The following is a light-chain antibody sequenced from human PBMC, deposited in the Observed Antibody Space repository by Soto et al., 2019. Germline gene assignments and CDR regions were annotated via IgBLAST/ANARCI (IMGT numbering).Light chain of an antibody. J-gene: IGKJ3*01. V-gene: IGKV3-20*01. CDR1: ERISSNF. Sequence: VLTQSPDTLSLSPGERATLSCRASERISSNFSAWYQQRPGQAPRLLIYGASTRASGIPDRFSGSGSGTDFALTISRLEPEDFAVFYCQQYGTSPFTFGPGTTVEIK. CDR3: QQYGTSPFT. CDR2: GAS.